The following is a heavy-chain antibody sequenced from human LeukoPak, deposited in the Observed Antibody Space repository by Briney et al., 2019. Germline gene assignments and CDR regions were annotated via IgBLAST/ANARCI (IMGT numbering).Heavy chain of an antibody. D-gene: IGHD3-22*01. CDR3: AATYYYDSSGYSYWYFDL. V-gene: IGHV3-48*03. J-gene: IGHJ2*01. CDR1: GFTFSRYA. Sequence: RGSLRLSCAASGFTFSRYAMNWVRQAPGKGLEWVSYISSSGSTIYYADSVKGRFTISRDNAKNSLYLQMNSLRAEDTAVYYCAATYYYDSSGYSYWYFDLWGRGTLVTVSS. CDR2: ISSSGSTI.